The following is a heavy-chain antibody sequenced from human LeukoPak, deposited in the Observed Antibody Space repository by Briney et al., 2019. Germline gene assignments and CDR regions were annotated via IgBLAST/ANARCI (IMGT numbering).Heavy chain of an antibody. CDR2: TNPNSGGT. D-gene: IGHD6-19*01. CDR3: ARVGIAVAGTRVDFDY. V-gene: IGHV1-2*06. Sequence: ASVKVSCKASGYTFTGYYMHWVRQAPGQGLEWMGRTNPNSGGTNYAQKFQGRVTMTRDTSISTAYMELSRLRSDDTAVYYCARVGIAVAGTRVDFDYWGQGTLVTVSS. CDR1: GYTFTGYY. J-gene: IGHJ4*02.